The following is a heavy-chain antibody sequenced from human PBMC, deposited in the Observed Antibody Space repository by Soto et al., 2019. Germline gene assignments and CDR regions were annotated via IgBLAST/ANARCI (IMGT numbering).Heavy chain of an antibody. CDR3: AHRILRTVFGLVTTTAIYFDF. CDR2: IFSDNDK. D-gene: IGHD3-3*01. Sequence: QITLNESGPTVVKPAETLTLTCTFSGFSLTTSGVGVGWIRQSPGKAPEWLALIFSDNDKLDSASLKGRLTITRDTSKIQVVLTLASVDPADTATYYCAHRILRTVFGLVTTTAIYFDFWGQGTPVVVSS. J-gene: IGHJ4*02. V-gene: IGHV2-5*02. CDR1: GFSLTTSGVG.